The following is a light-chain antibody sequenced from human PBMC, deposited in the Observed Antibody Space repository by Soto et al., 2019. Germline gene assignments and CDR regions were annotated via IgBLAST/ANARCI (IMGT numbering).Light chain of an antibody. J-gene: IGKJ1*01. Sequence: EIVLTQSPGTLSLSPGERVTLSCRASQSVSSSYLAWYQQKPGQAPRLLIFDASTRATGIPERFSGSGSGTDFSLIISSLEPEDFAVYHCHQYGSLPWTFGQGTKVEIK. V-gene: IGKV3-20*01. CDR2: DAS. CDR1: QSVSSSY. CDR3: HQYGSLPWT.